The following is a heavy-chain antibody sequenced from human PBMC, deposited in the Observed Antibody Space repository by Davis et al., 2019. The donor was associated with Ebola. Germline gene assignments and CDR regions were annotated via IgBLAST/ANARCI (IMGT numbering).Heavy chain of an antibody. CDR1: GFTFSSYS. D-gene: IGHD3-3*01. CDR2: ISSSSSYI. V-gene: IGHV3-21*01. Sequence: GGSLRLSCAASGFTFSSYSMNWVRQAPGKGLEWVSSISSSSSYIYYADSVKGRFTISRDNAKNSLYLQMNSLRTEVTAVYYCAREVTIFGVVTIDAFDIWGQGTMVTVSS. J-gene: IGHJ3*02. CDR3: AREVTIFGVVTIDAFDI.